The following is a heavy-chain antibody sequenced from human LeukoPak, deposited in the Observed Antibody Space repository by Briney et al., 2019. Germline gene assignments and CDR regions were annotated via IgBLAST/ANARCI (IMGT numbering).Heavy chain of an antibody. CDR1: GYTFSSYS. CDR3: APYCSSTSCPV. V-gene: IGHV3-21*01. CDR2: ISSSSSYI. J-gene: IGHJ3*01. D-gene: IGHD2-2*01. Sequence: SCKASGYTFSSYSMNWVRQAPGKGLEWVSSISSSSSYIYYADSVKGRFTISRDNAKNSLYLQMNSLRAEDTAVYYCAPYCSSTSCPVWGQGTMVTVSS.